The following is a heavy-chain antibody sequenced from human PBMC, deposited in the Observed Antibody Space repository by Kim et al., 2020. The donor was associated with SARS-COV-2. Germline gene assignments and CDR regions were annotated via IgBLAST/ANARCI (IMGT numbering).Heavy chain of an antibody. D-gene: IGHD6-6*01. CDR1: GFTFSSYA. J-gene: IGHJ4*02. CDR2: ISYDGSNK. V-gene: IGHV3-30*04. CDR3: GREASYYFDY. Sequence: GGSLRLSCAASGFTFSSYAMHWVRQAPGKGLEWVAVISYDGSNKYYADSVKGRFTISRDNSKNTLYLQMNSLRAEDTAVYYCGREASYYFDYWGQGTLVTVSS.